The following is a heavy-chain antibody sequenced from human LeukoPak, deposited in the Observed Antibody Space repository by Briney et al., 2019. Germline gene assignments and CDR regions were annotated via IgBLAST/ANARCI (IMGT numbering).Heavy chain of an antibody. CDR1: GGSFSGDY. Sequence: SETLSLTCAVYGGSFSGDYWSWIRQPPGKGLEWIGEINHSGSTNYNPSLKSRVTISVDTSKNQFSLKLSSVTAADTAVYYCARALTIFGVVIMRNYYYGMDVWGQGTTVTVSS. CDR2: INHSGST. J-gene: IGHJ6*02. V-gene: IGHV4-34*01. D-gene: IGHD3-3*01. CDR3: ARALTIFGVVIMRNYYYGMDV.